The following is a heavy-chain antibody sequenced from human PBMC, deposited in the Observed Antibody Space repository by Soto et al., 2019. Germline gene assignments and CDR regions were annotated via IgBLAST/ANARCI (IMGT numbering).Heavy chain of an antibody. D-gene: IGHD3-16*01. Sequence: QVQLVESGGGVVQPGRSLRLSCAASGFTFSSYAMHWVRQAPGKGLEWVAVISYDGSNKYYADSVKGRFTISRDNSKNTLYLQMNSLRAEDTAVYYCAKNGDTYYFDYWGQGTLVTVSS. CDR3: AKNGDTYYFDY. V-gene: IGHV3-30-3*02. CDR2: ISYDGSNK. J-gene: IGHJ4*02. CDR1: GFTFSSYA.